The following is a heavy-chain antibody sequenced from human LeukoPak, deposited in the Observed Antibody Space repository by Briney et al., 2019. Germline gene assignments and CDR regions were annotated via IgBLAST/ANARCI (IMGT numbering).Heavy chain of an antibody. Sequence: ASVKLSCKASGGTFSSYAISWVRQAPGQGLEWLGGIIPIFGTANYAQKFQGRVTITADESTSTAYMELSSLRASDTAMYYCATTILRLRSPGMATRGDAFDIWGQGTMVTVSS. D-gene: IGHD5-24*01. CDR2: IIPIFGTA. CDR1: GGTFSSYA. J-gene: IGHJ3*02. V-gene: IGHV1-69*01. CDR3: ATTILRLRSPGMATRGDAFDI.